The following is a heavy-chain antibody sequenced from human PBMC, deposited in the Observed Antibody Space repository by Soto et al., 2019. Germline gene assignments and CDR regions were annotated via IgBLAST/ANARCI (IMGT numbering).Heavy chain of an antibody. J-gene: IGHJ4*02. CDR1: GFTFSSYA. CDR3: AKDLTYILRYHTGMNDNDY. Sequence: PGGSLRLSCAASGFTFSSYAMSWVRQAPGKGLEWVSAISGSGGSTYYADSVKGRFTISRDNSKNTLYLQMNSLRAEDTAVYYCAKDLTYILRYHTGMNDNDYWGQGTLVTVSS. CDR2: ISGSGGST. V-gene: IGHV3-23*01. D-gene: IGHD3-9*01.